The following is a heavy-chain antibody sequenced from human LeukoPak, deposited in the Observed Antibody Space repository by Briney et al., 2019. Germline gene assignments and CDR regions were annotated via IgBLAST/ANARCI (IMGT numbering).Heavy chain of an antibody. CDR3: ALSNYYDSSGYPFWYYYYMDV. D-gene: IGHD3-22*01. CDR2: IIPMFDTA. J-gene: IGHJ6*03. Sequence: SVKVSCKASGGTISSYAIMWVRQAPGQGLEWMGGIIPMFDTADYAQKFQGRVTMTRDTSISTAYMELSRLRSDDTAVYYCALSNYYDSSGYPFWYYYYMDVWGKGTTVTISS. V-gene: IGHV1-69*05. CDR1: GGTISSYA.